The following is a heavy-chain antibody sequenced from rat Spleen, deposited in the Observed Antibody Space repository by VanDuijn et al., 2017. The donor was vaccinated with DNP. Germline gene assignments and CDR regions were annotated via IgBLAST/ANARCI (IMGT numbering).Heavy chain of an antibody. V-gene: IGHV5S13*01. J-gene: IGHJ3*01. CDR1: GFTFSNYG. CDR3: AKVRTTGIPGFAY. Sequence: EVQLVESGGGLVQPGRSLKLSCAASGFTFSNYGMAWVRQAPTKGLEWVASINPDGGTTYYPDSVKGRFTISRDNAENTVYLQMNSLRSEDTATYYCAKVRTTGIPGFAYWGQGTLVTVSS. CDR2: INPDGGTT. D-gene: IGHD1-9*01.